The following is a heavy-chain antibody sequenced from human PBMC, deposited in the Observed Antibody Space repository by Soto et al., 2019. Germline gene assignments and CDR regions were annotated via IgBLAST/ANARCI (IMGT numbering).Heavy chain of an antibody. D-gene: IGHD2-2*01. CDR2: ISSSGSNI. V-gene: IGHV3-48*03. CDR1: GCTFSSDE. CDR3: ATSWGVYSSSSSCYSPWFDP. J-gene: IGHJ5*02. Sequence: PGGSLTLACAASGCTFSSDEMNWVRQPPGKGLEWVCFISSSGSNIYNADPVKGRYTITRDNAKKYLYLQMNRLGPEDTAVYYCATSWGVYSSSSSCYSPWFDPWGQGTQVTVSS.